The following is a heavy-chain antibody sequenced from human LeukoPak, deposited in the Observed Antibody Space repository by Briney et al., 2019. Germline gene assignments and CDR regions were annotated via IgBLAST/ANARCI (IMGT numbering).Heavy chain of an antibody. V-gene: IGHV4-34*01. CDR3: ARVRMVRGVIITSSYYYYYMDV. CDR2: INHSGST. J-gene: IGHJ6*03. CDR1: GGSFSGYY. D-gene: IGHD3-10*01. Sequence: SETLSLTCAVYGGSFSGYYWSWIRQPPGKGLEWIGEINHSGSTNYNPSLKSRVTISVDTSKNQFSLKLSSVTAADTAVYYCARVRMVRGVIITSSYYYYYMDVWGKGTTVTVSS.